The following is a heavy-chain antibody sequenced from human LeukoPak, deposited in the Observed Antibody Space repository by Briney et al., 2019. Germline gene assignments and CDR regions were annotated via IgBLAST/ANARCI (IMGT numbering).Heavy chain of an antibody. CDR3: AREGIAARTSGFDP. CDR2: IIPIFGTA. V-gene: IGHV1-69*13. Sequence: ASVKVSCKASGGTFSSYAISWVRQAPGQGLEWMGGIIPIFGTANYAQKFQGRVTITADESTSTAYMELSSLRSEDTAVYYCAREGIAARTSGFDPWGQGTLVTVSS. D-gene: IGHD6-6*01. CDR1: GGTFSSYA. J-gene: IGHJ5*02.